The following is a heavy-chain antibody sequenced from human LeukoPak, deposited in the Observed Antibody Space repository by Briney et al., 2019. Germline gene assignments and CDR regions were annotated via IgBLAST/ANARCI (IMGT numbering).Heavy chain of an antibody. J-gene: IGHJ4*02. V-gene: IGHV4-59*02. Sequence: SETLSLTCTVSGGSVSSYYWSWIRQPPGKGLPWIGYIYYSGSTNYNPSLKSRVTISVDTSKNQFSLKLSSVTAADTAVYYCARGNNYYDSSGYPDYWGQGTLVTVSS. D-gene: IGHD3-22*01. CDR2: IYYSGST. CDR3: ARGNNYYDSSGYPDY. CDR1: GGSVSSYY.